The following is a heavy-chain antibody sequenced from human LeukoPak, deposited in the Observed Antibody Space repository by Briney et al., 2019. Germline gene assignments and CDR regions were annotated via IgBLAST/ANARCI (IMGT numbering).Heavy chain of an antibody. Sequence: PGRSLRLSCAASGFTFSSYGMHWVRQAPGKGLEWVAVIWYDGSNKYYADSVKGRFTISRDNSKNTLYLQMNSLRAEDTAVYYCARIATPQRVYGMDVWGQGTTVTVSS. CDR3: ARIATPQRVYGMDV. CDR1: GFTFSSYG. V-gene: IGHV3-33*01. D-gene: IGHD6-13*01. CDR2: IWYDGSNK. J-gene: IGHJ6*02.